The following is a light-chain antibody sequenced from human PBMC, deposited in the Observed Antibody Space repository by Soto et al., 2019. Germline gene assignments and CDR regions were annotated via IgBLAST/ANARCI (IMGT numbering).Light chain of an antibody. CDR1: SGDV. V-gene: IGLV2-11*01. CDR2: YVS. J-gene: IGLJ3*02. CDR3: CSSAGGFSWV. Sequence: HSPLTQPRSVSGSPGQSVTISCTGASGDVVSWYQQHPGKAPKVIIYYVSQRPSGVPDRFSGSRSGNTASLTISGLQADDEADYYCCSSAGGFSWVFGGGTKLTVL.